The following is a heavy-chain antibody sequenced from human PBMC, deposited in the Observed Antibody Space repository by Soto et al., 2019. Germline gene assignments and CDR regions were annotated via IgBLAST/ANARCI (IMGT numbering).Heavy chain of an antibody. CDR3: ARESHDILTGPPWVWYFDL. J-gene: IGHJ2*01. CDR1: GGSFSGYY. Sequence: QVQLQQWGAGPLRPLETLSLTCGVSGGSFSGYYWAWIRQSPGKGLEWIGEINDRGSINYNPSLKSPVSISVDTSKKHYSLNLRSVTAADTAVYYCARESHDILTGPPWVWYFDLWGRGTLVTVSS. D-gene: IGHD3-9*01. CDR2: INDRGSI. V-gene: IGHV4-34*01.